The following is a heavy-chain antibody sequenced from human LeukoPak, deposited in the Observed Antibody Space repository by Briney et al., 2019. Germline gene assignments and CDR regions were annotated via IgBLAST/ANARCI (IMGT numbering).Heavy chain of an antibody. V-gene: IGHV4-4*07. Sequence: PSETLSLTCSVSGGSFSSYYWNWIRQPAGKGLEWIGRIYTSGSTDYNPSLKSRVTMSVDTSKNQFSLKLSSVTAADTAVYYCARVVYDSSTYPKSYFDFWGQGTLVTVSS. CDR2: IYTSGST. CDR3: ARVVYDSSTYPKSYFDF. J-gene: IGHJ4*02. D-gene: IGHD3-22*01. CDR1: GGSFSSYY.